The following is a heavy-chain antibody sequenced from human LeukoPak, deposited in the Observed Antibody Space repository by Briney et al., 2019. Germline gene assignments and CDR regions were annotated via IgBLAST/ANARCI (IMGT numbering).Heavy chain of an antibody. CDR1: GGTFSSYA. J-gene: IGHJ4*02. V-gene: IGHV1-69*13. Sequence: SVKVSCKASGGTFSSYAISWVRQAPGQGLEWMGGTIPIFGTANYAQKFQGRVTITADESTSTAYMELSSLRSEDTAVYYCARPRYNWNYVFDYWGQGTLVTVSS. CDR2: TIPIFGTA. CDR3: ARPRYNWNYVFDY. D-gene: IGHD1-7*01.